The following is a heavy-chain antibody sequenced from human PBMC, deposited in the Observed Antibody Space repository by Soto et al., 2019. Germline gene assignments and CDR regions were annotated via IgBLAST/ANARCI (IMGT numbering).Heavy chain of an antibody. CDR2: ISTSSSTI. V-gene: IGHV3-48*01. Sequence: GGSLRLSCAASAFTFSSYNMNWVRQAPGKGLEWVSYISTSSSTIYYADSVKGRFTISRDNAENSLYLQMNSLRAEDTAVYYCGRGGGGYGYYDMDIWGQGTTVTVSS. J-gene: IGHJ6*02. CDR1: AFTFSSYN. CDR3: GRGGGGYGYYDMDI. D-gene: IGHD5-12*01.